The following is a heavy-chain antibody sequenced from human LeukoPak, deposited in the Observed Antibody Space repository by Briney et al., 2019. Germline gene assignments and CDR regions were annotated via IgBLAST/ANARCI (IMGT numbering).Heavy chain of an antibody. CDR2: ISAYNGNT. D-gene: IGHD2-15*01. V-gene: IGHV1-18*01. J-gene: IGHJ4*02. CDR3: ARRDCSGGSCSNYYDSSGYYYNY. Sequence: ASVKVSCKASGYTFTNYGISWARQAPGQGLEWMGWISAYNGNTNYAQKLQGRVTMTTDTSTSTAYMELRSLRSDDTAVYYCARRDCSGGSCSNYYDSSGYYYNYWGQGTLVTVSS. CDR1: GYTFTNYG.